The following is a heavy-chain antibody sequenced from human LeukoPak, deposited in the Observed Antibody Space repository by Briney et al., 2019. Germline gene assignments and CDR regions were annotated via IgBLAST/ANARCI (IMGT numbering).Heavy chain of an antibody. V-gene: IGHV3-7*01. CDR3: AKDFIQYGSGTYADY. J-gene: IGHJ4*02. CDR1: GFTFSSYW. D-gene: IGHD3-10*01. CDR2: IKKDGSEK. Sequence: GGSLRLSCAASGFTFSSYWMSWVRQAPGKGLEWVANIKKDGSEKYYVDSVKGRFTISRDNAKNSLYLQMNSLRAEDTAVYYCAKDFIQYGSGTYADYWGQGTLVTVSS.